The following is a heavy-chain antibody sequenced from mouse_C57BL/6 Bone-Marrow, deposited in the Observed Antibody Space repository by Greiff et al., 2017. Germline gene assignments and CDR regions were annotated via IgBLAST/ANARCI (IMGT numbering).Heavy chain of an antibody. CDR1: GYTFSDYE. V-gene: IGHV1-15*01. J-gene: IGHJ2*03. D-gene: IGHD1-1*01. CDR3: TGGATVVAVDF. CDR2: IDPETGGT. Sequence: QVQLQQSGAELVRPGASVTLSCKASGYTFSDYEMHWVKQTPVHGLEWIGAIDPETGGTAYNQKFKGKAILTADKSSSTAYMELRSLTSEDAAVYYCTGGATVVAVDFGGRGTSPTVTA.